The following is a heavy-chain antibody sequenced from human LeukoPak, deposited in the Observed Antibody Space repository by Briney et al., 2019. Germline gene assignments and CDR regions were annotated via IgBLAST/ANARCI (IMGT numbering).Heavy chain of an antibody. CDR3: TRQRGSYYDFWSGHRAYYFDY. D-gene: IGHD3-3*01. J-gene: IGHJ4*02. V-gene: IGHV3-49*04. CDR1: GFTFGDYA. CDR2: IRSKAYGGTT. Sequence: GGSLRLSCTASGFTFGDYAMSWVRQAPGKGLEWVGFIRSKAYGGTTEYAASVKGRFTISRDDSKSIAYLQMNSLKTEDTAVYYCTRQRGSYYDFWSGHRAYYFDYWGQGTLVTVSS.